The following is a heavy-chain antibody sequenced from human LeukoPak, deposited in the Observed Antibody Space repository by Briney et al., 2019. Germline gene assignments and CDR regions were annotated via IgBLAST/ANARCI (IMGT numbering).Heavy chain of an antibody. CDR2: ISGTGGST. Sequence: PGGSLRLSCAASGFTFSTYAMTWVRQAPGKGLEWASLISGTGGSTYYADSVKGRFTISRDNSKNTLYLQMNSLRAEDTAVYYCARGPSGYHNTGGQGTLVTVSS. D-gene: IGHD5-12*01. CDR1: GFTFSTYA. V-gene: IGHV3-23*01. CDR3: ARGPSGYHNT. J-gene: IGHJ4*02.